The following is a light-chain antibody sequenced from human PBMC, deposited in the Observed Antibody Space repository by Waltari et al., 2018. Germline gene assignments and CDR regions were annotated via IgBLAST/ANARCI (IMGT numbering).Light chain of an antibody. CDR2: AVS. V-gene: IGLV2-8*01. Sequence: QSALTQPPSASGPPGQSVTISCTGTNSDVGGYDFVSWYQQHPGKAPKLMIYAVSKRPSGVPDRFSCSKSGNTASLTVSGLQADDEADYYCCSYAGGNNLLFGGGTKLTVL. J-gene: IGLJ2*01. CDR1: NSDVGGYDF. CDR3: CSYAGGNNLL.